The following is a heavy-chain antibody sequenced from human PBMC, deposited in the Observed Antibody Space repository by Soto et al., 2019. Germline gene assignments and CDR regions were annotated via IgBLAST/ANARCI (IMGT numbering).Heavy chain of an antibody. D-gene: IGHD1-1*01. CDR2: IYATGTT. CDR3: VRDGTKTLRDWLDP. CDR1: CASMSGFY. J-gene: IGHJ5*02. Sequence: SETLSLTCTVSCASMSGFYWSWIRKSAGKGLEWIGRIYATGTTDYNPSLKSRVMMSVDTSKKQFSLKLRSVTAADTAVYYCVRDGTKTLRDWLDPWGQGISVTVSS. V-gene: IGHV4-4*07.